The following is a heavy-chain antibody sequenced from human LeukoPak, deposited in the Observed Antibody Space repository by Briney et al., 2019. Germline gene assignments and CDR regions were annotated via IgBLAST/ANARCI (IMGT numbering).Heavy chain of an antibody. Sequence: GGSLKLSCAASGFTFSSYAMSWVRQAPGKGLEWVSAISGSGGSTYYADSVKGRFTISRDNSKNTLYLQMNSLRAEDTAVYYCAKGTSVAGRSYFDYWGQGTLVTVSS. D-gene: IGHD6-19*01. CDR2: ISGSGGST. CDR1: GFTFSSYA. V-gene: IGHV3-23*01. CDR3: AKGTSVAGRSYFDY. J-gene: IGHJ4*02.